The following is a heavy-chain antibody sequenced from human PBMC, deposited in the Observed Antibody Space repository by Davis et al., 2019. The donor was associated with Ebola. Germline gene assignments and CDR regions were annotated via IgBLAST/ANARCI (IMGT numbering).Heavy chain of an antibody. CDR1: GFTFSSYA. J-gene: IGHJ4*02. V-gene: IGHV3-23*01. CDR3: AKREYYYDSSGPYFDY. D-gene: IGHD3-22*01. Sequence: GGSLRLSCAASGFTFSSYAMSWVRQAPGKGLEWVSGISGSGGSGGSTYYADAVKGRFTSSRDNSKNTLYLQMNSLRAEDTAVYYCAKREYYYDSSGPYFDYWGQGTLVTVSS. CDR2: ISGSGGSGGST.